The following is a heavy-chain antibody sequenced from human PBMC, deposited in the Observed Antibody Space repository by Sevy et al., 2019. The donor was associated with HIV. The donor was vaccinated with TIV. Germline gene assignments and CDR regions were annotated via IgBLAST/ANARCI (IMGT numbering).Heavy chain of an antibody. Sequence: GGSLRLSCAASGFSFSSYGMHWVRQAPGKGLEWMSYIQHDGSNKDYAHSVKGRFTISRDNSKNTLYLQMNSLRVEDTAVFYCVKEGGGEGGDHWGQGPLVTVSS. CDR3: VKEGGGEGGDH. J-gene: IGHJ4*02. D-gene: IGHD2-21*01. CDR1: GFSFSSYG. V-gene: IGHV3-30*02. CDR2: IQHDGSNK.